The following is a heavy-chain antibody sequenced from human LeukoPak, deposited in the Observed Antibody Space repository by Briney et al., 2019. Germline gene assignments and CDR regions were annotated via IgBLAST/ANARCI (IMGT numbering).Heavy chain of an antibody. J-gene: IGHJ6*03. CDR1: AYSISSGYY. V-gene: IGHV4-38-2*02. D-gene: IGHD6-13*01. CDR3: ARADYSSSWSHEYFYMDV. Sequence: PSETLSLTCTVSAYSISSGYYWGWIRQPPGKGLEWIGSSYHSGNTDYNPSLKSRVTMSVDTSKNQFSLNLRSVTAAATPVYYCARADYSSSWSHEYFYMDVWGKGTTVTVPS. CDR2: SYHSGNT.